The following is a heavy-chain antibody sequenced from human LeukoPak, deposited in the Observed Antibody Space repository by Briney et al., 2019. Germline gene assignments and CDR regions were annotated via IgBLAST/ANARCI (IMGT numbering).Heavy chain of an antibody. CDR1: GFTFSSYG. CDR2: ISYDGSNK. D-gene: IGHD3-22*01. J-gene: IGHJ4*02. Sequence: GGSLRLSCAASGFTFSSYGMHWVRQPPGKGLEWVAVISYDGSNKYYADSVKGRFTISRDNSKNTLYLQMNSLRAEDTAVYYCAKVPYDSSGPFDYWGQGTLVTVSS. V-gene: IGHV3-30*18. CDR3: AKVPYDSSGPFDY.